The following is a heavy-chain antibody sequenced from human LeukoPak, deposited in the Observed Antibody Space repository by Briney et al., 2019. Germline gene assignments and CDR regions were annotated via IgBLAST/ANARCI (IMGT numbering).Heavy chain of an antibody. CDR2: ISGSGGST. CDR1: GFTFSSYG. J-gene: IGHJ5*02. V-gene: IGHV3-23*01. Sequence: GGSLRLSCAASGFTFSSYGMSWVRQAPGKGLEWVSAISGSGGSTYYADSVKGRFTISRDNSKNTLYLQMNSLRAEDTAVYYCASRGYSYEYIGPDNWFDPWGQGTLVTVSS. D-gene: IGHD5-18*01. CDR3: ASRGYSYEYIGPDNWFDP.